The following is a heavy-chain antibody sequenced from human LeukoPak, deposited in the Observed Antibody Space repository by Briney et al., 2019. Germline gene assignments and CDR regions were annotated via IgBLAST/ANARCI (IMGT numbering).Heavy chain of an antibody. CDR2: ISYDGSNK. Sequence: PGGSLRLSCAASGFTFSSYAMHWVRQAPGKGLEWVAVISYDGSNKYYADSVKGRFTISRDNSKNTLYLQMNSLRAEDAAVYYCARDGVGYSGYDTYYFDYWGQGTLVTVSS. CDR3: ARDGVGYSGYDTYYFDY. J-gene: IGHJ4*02. V-gene: IGHV3-30*04. D-gene: IGHD5-12*01. CDR1: GFTFSSYA.